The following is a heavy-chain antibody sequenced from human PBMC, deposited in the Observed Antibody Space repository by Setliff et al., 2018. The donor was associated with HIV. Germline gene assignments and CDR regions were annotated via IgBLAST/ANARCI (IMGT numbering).Heavy chain of an antibody. V-gene: IGHV4-34*01. D-gene: IGHD2-2*02. CDR3: ARDKRYRFPFDS. Sequence: SETLSLTCAVYGGSFSAYYWSWIRQSPEMGLEWIAEISHTGSTKYNPSLGSRVTISLATSRNQFSLSLRSLSAADTAVYYCARDKRYRFPFDSWGQGTLVTVSS. CDR2: ISHTGST. CDR1: GGSFSAYY. J-gene: IGHJ4*02.